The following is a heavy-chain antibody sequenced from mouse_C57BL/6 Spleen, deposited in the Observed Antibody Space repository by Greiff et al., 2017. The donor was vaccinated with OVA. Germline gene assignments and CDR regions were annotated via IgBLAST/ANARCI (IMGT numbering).Heavy chain of an antibody. J-gene: IGHJ3*01. V-gene: IGHV1-22*01. CDR2: INPNNGGT. CDR3: ASWDYYGSSWFAY. Sequence: EVQLVESGPELVKPGASVKMSCKASGYTFTDYNMHWVKQSHGKSLEWIGYINPNNGGTSYNQKFKGKATLTVNKSSSTAYMELRSLTSEDSAVYYCASWDYYGSSWFAYWGQGTLVTVSA. D-gene: IGHD1-1*01. CDR1: GYTFTDYN.